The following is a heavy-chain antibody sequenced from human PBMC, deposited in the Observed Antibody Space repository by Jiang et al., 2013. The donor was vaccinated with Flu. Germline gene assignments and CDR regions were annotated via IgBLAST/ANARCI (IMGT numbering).Heavy chain of an antibody. D-gene: IGHD3-10*01. J-gene: IGHJ4*02. Sequence: SGAEVKRPGSSVKVSCKASGGTLSSFDISWVRQAPGQGLEWVGGILPTFGGANYPQKFQGRVTVIADTSTNTAYMELRSLRAEDTAIYYCARMGTLAYSYGPASRFDYWGQGTLVTVSS. V-gene: IGHV1-69*06. CDR2: ILPTFGGA. CDR3: ARMGTLAYSYGPASRFDY. CDR1: GGTLSSFD.